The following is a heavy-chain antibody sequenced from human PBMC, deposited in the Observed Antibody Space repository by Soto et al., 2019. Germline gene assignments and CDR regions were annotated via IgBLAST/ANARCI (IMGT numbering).Heavy chain of an antibody. CDR3: ARAGSSSSVYFDY. D-gene: IGHD6-13*01. V-gene: IGHV3-11*06. Sequence: QVQLVESGGGLVKPGGSLRLSCAASGFTFSDYYMSWIRQAPGKGLEWVSYISSSSSYRNYADSVKGRFTISRDNAKNSLYLQMNSLRAEDTAVYYCARAGSSSSVYFDYWGQGTLVTVSS. CDR2: ISSSSSYR. CDR1: GFTFSDYY. J-gene: IGHJ4*02.